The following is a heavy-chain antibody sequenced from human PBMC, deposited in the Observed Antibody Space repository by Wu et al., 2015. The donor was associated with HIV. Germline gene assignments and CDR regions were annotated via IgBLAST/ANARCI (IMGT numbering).Heavy chain of an antibody. CDR3: ARDSGTIAVAGYFDY. J-gene: IGHJ4*02. Sequence: QVQLVQSGAEVKKPGASVKVSCKASGYTFTGYYMHWVRQAPGQGLEWMGWINPNSGGTNYAQKFQGRVTMTRDTSISTAYMELSRLRSDDTAVYYCARDSGTIAVAGYFDYWGQGTLVTVSS. V-gene: IGHV1-2*02. D-gene: IGHD6-19*01. CDR2: INPNSGGT. CDR1: GYTFTGYY.